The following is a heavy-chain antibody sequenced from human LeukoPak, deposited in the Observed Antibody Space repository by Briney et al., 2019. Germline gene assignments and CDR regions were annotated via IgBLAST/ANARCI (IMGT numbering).Heavy chain of an antibody. CDR2: ISSSSSYI. Sequence: GGSLRLSCAASGFTFSSYSMNWVRQAPGKGLEWVSSISSSSSYIYYADSVKGRFTISRDNAKNSLYLQMNSLRAEDTAVYYCARGFQRGYGPQYGMDVWGQGTTVTVSS. V-gene: IGHV3-21*04. D-gene: IGHD2-15*01. CDR1: GFTFSSYS. CDR3: ARGFQRGYGPQYGMDV. J-gene: IGHJ6*02.